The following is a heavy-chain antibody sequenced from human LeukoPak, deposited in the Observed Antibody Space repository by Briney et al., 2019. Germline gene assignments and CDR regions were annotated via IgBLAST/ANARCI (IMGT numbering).Heavy chain of an antibody. Sequence: GESLKISCKGSGYIFTSYWIAWVRQMPGKGLEWMGIIYPGDSDTRYSPSFQGQVTISADKSITTAYLQWSSLKASDTAMYYCARLSGLEQDVRRGFDYWGQGTLVTVSS. CDR1: GYIFTSYW. J-gene: IGHJ4*02. V-gene: IGHV5-51*01. CDR2: IYPGDSDT. CDR3: ARLSGLEQDVRRGFDY. D-gene: IGHD1/OR15-1a*01.